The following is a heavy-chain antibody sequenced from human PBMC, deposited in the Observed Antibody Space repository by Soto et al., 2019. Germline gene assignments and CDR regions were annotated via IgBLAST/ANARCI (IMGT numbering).Heavy chain of an antibody. Sequence: GGSLRLSCAASGFTFSNYWMHWVRQAPGKGLVWVSRINSDGSSTNYADSVKGRFTISRDNAKNTLYLQMNNLRAEDTAVYYCASIPLGGNSPFDYWGQGTLVTVSS. CDR2: INSDGSST. V-gene: IGHV3-74*01. J-gene: IGHJ4*02. CDR3: ASIPLGGNSPFDY. CDR1: GFTFSNYW. D-gene: IGHD2-21*02.